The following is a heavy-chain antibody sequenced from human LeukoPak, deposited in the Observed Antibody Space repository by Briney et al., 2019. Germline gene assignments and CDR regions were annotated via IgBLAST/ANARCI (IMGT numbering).Heavy chain of an antibody. CDR3: ARVGATLGAFDI. CDR2: IYYSGST. D-gene: IGHD1-26*01. CDR1: GGSISSYY. Sequence: PSDTLSLTCTVSGGSISSYYWSWIRQPPGKGLEWIGYIYYSGSTNYNPPLKSRVTISVDTSKNQFSLKLSSVTAADTAVYYCARVGATLGAFDIWGQGTMVTVSS. V-gene: IGHV4-59*07. J-gene: IGHJ3*02.